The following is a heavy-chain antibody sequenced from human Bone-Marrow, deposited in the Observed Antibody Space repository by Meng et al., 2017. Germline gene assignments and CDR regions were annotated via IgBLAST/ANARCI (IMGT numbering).Heavy chain of an antibody. J-gene: IGHJ4*02. V-gene: IGHV4-4*02. CDR3: AASSGWYRIDS. CDR1: GASVSSGYW. Sequence: LRLQGPGPGLVKPSGTLALPCGVSGASVSSGYWWTWVRQPPGKGLEWIGEFHHSGTTNYNPSLRSRVTISVDTSKNQFSLRLTSVTAADTAVYYCAASSGWYRIDSWGQGTLVTVSS. CDR2: FHHSGTT. D-gene: IGHD6-19*01.